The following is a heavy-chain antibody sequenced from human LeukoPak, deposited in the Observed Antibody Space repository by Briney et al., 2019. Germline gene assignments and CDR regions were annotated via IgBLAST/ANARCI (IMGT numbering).Heavy chain of an antibody. CDR2: IRQDGGGK. V-gene: IGHV3-7*01. CDR1: GFTFTDYW. D-gene: IGHD6-13*01. J-gene: IGHJ4*01. CDR3: ARDGTAAGLYFDL. Sequence: GGSLRLSCAVSGFTFTDYWMNWVRQAPGKGLEWVASIRQDGGGKSYVDSVKGRLTISRDNTKSSLYLQINSLRAEDTAVYYCARDGTAAGLYFDLWGQGTLVTVSS.